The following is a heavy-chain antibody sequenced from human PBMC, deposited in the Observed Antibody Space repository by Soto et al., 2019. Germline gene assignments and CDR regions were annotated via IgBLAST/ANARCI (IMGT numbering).Heavy chain of an antibody. J-gene: IGHJ4*02. CDR3: ARFFGSGFDY. Sequence: EVQLVESGGGLVQPGGSLRLSCVASGFTFSTDSMNWVRQAPGKGLEWVAHISTSGATRYYADSVKGRFTISRDNAKTSLYLHMDRLRSEDTAVYYCARFFGSGFDYWGQGTLVTVSS. CDR1: GFTFSTDS. V-gene: IGHV3-48*01. CDR2: ISTSGATR. D-gene: IGHD6-19*01.